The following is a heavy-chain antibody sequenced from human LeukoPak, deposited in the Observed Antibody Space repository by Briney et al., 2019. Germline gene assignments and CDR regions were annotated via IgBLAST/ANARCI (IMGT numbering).Heavy chain of an antibody. D-gene: IGHD2-15*01. CDR3: TRVVESPHFYFDN. J-gene: IGHJ4*02. Sequence: PGGSLRLSCVASGFTFSGSPVHWVRQASGKGLEWVGRIRSKANDYATAYAASVKGRFTISRDDSKNMAYLQMNSLKTEDTAIYYCTRVVESPHFYFDNWGQGSLVTVSS. CDR2: IRSKANDYAT. CDR1: GFTFSGSP. V-gene: IGHV3-73*01.